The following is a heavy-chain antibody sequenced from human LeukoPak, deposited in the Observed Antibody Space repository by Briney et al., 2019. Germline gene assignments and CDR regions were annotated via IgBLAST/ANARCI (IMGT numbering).Heavy chain of an antibody. Sequence: GGSLRLSCAASGFTFDDYAMHWVRQAPGKGLEWVSGISWNSGSIGYADSVKGRFTISRGNAKNSLYLQMNSLRAEDMALYYCAKDIHSSSPPGMSGLPRGPFDYWGQGTLVTVSS. CDR3: AKDIHSSSPPGMSGLPRGPFDY. CDR1: GFTFDDYA. D-gene: IGHD6-6*01. J-gene: IGHJ4*02. CDR2: ISWNSGSI. V-gene: IGHV3-9*03.